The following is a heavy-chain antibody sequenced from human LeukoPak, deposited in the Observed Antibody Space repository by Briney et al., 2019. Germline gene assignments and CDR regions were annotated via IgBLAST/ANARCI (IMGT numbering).Heavy chain of an antibody. CDR2: LYSGGST. CDR3: ARKTMPRGVT. D-gene: IGHD3-10*01. CDR1: GFIVSANY. V-gene: IGHV3-66*01. Sequence: GGSLRLSCAASGFIVSANYMTWIRQAPGKGLECVSVLYSGGSTYYADSVKRRFTISRDNSNNTLYLQMNSLRAEDTAVYYCARKTMPRGVTWGQRTLVTLSS. J-gene: IGHJ5*02.